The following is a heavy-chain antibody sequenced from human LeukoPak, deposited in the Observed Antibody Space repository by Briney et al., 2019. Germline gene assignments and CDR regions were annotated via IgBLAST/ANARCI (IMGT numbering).Heavy chain of an antibody. D-gene: IGHD2-15*01. CDR3: ARTVVVVAAVHDAFDI. CDR2: IYYSGST. V-gene: IGHV4-39*01. CDR1: GGSLRSSSYH. J-gene: IGHJ3*02. Sequence: SETLSLTCTVSGGSLRSSSYHWGCIRQPPGKGLEWIGSIYYSGSTYYNPSLKSRVTISVDTSKNQFSLKLSSVTAADTAVYYCARTVVVVAAVHDAFDIWGQGTMVTVSS.